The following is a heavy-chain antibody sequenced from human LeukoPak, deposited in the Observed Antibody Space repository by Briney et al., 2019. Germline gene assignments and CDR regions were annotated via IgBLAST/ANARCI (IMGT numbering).Heavy chain of an antibody. Sequence: GGSLRLSCAASGFTFSSYGMHWVRQAPGKGLEWVAVISYDGSNKYYADSVKGRFTISRDNSKNTLYLQMNSLRAEDTAVYYSKKEGGSYHYSPYNMDVWGQGTPVTVSS. V-gene: IGHV3-30*18. CDR2: ISYDGSNK. D-gene: IGHD1-26*01. CDR3: KKEGGSYHYSPYNMDV. CDR1: GFTFSSYG. J-gene: IGHJ6*03.